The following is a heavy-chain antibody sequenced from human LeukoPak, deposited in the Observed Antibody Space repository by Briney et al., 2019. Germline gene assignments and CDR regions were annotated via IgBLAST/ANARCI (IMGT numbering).Heavy chain of an antibody. CDR3: GMFAVIVGGGLDI. J-gene: IGHJ3*02. D-gene: IGHD1-26*01. V-gene: IGHV4-34*01. CDR1: GGSFSDYY. Sequence: KPSETLSLXCAVYGGSFSDYYFTWIRQLPGKGLEWIGDINHSGNSSYNKSLKSRVTISVDTSKNQVSLELNSVTAADTAVYYCGMFAVIVGGGLDIWGQGTVVTVSS. CDR2: INHSGNS.